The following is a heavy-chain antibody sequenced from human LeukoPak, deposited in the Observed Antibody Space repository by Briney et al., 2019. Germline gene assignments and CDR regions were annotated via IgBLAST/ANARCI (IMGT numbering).Heavy chain of an antibody. CDR3: ATDLTPEYSGSPLAY. CDR1: GYTLTELS. Sequence: ASVKVSCKVSGYTLTELSMHWVRPAPGKGLEWMGGFDPEDGETIYAQKFQGRVTMTEDTSTDTAYMELSSLRSEDTAVYYCATDLTPEYSGSPLAYWGQGTLVTVSS. CDR2: FDPEDGET. V-gene: IGHV1-24*01. J-gene: IGHJ4*02. D-gene: IGHD1-26*01.